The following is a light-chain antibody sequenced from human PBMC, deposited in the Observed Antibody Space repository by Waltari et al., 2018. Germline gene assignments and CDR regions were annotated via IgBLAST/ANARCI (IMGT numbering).Light chain of an antibody. J-gene: IGKJ1*01. CDR3: MQSLRALWT. CDR2: LGS. V-gene: IGKV2-28*01. Sequence: DIVVTQSPLSLPVTPGEPASISCRSSQSLLHSNGYNYLDWYLQKPGQSPQLLICLGSNRASGVPDRFSGSGSGTDFTLKISRVEAEDVGVYYCMQSLRALWTFGQGTKVEIK. CDR1: QSLLHSNGYNY.